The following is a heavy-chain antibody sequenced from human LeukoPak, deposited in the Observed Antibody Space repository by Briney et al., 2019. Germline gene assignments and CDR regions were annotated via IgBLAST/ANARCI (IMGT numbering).Heavy chain of an antibody. Sequence: GGSLRLSCAASGFTFSSYSMNWVRQAPGKGLEWVSSISSSSSYIYYADSVKGRFTISRDNAKNSLYLQMNSLRAEDTAVYYCAKEMVKVPATAILYYYYYYGMDVWGQGTTVTVSS. D-gene: IGHD2-2*01. V-gene: IGHV3-21*01. CDR2: ISSSSSYI. CDR3: AKEMVKVPATAILYYYYYYGMDV. CDR1: GFTFSSYS. J-gene: IGHJ6*02.